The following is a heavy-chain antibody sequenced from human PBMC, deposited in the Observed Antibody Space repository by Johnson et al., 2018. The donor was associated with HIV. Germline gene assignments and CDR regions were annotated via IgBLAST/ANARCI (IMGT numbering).Heavy chain of an antibody. V-gene: IGHV3-23*04. J-gene: IGHJ3*02. CDR3: AKDAYCSGGRCYGFGAFDI. D-gene: IGHD2-15*01. CDR2: ISGSGGST. Sequence: VQLVESGGGVVQPGRSLRLSCAASEFTFSSYAMSWVRQAPGKGLEWVSGISGSGGSTYYADSVKGRFTISRDNSKNTVYVQMNSLRAEDTAVYYCAKDAYCSGGRCYGFGAFDIWGQGTKVTVSS. CDR1: EFTFSSYA.